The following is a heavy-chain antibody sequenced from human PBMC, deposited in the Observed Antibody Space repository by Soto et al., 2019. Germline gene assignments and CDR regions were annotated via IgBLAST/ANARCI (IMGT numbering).Heavy chain of an antibody. D-gene: IGHD3-3*01. CDR1: GFTFSSYA. V-gene: IGHV3-23*01. CDR2: ISGSGAST. J-gene: IGHJ6*03. Sequence: PGGSLRLSCAASGFTFSSYAMSWVRQAPGKGLEWVSAISGSGASTYYADSVKGRFTISRDNSKNTLYLQMNSLRAEDTAVYYCAKSAPYYDFWSGYPYYYYYMDVWGKGTTVTVSS. CDR3: AKSAPYYDFWSGYPYYYYYMDV.